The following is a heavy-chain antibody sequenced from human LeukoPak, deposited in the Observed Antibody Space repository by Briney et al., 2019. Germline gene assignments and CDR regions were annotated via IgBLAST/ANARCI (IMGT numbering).Heavy chain of an antibody. V-gene: IGHV1-18*01. Sequence: ALVKVSCKASGYIFTNHAITWVRQAPGQGLEWMGWISGHTGNTIYAQKVQGRLTMTTDTSTSTAYMELRSLTSDDTAVYYCARAEGDYDPLNWIDPWGQGTRVTVSS. CDR2: ISGHTGNT. CDR1: GYIFTNHA. J-gene: IGHJ5*02. D-gene: IGHD3-16*01. CDR3: ARAEGDYDPLNWIDP.